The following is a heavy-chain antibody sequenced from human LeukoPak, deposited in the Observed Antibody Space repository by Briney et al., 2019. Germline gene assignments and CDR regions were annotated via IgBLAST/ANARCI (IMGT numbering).Heavy chain of an antibody. V-gene: IGHV3-7*04. CDR3: ARDDRASY. Sequence: GGSLRLSCAASGLTFSGYWMSGVRQAPGKGLEWVANIKQDGSEEYYVDSVKGRFTISRDNAKNSLYLQMNSLRVEDTAVYYCARDDRASYWGQGTLVTVSS. CDR1: GLTFSGYW. D-gene: IGHD1-14*01. CDR2: IKQDGSEE. J-gene: IGHJ4*02.